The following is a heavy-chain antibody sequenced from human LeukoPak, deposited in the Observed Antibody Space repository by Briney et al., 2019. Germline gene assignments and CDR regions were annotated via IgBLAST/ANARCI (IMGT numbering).Heavy chain of an antibody. J-gene: IGHJ4*02. Sequence: GGSLRLSCAASGFTFDDYAMHWVRQAPGKGLEWVSGLSWNSAYIGYADSVKGRFTISRDNAKNSLYLQMNSLRAEDTAVYYCARGALRLDYWGQGTLVTVSS. CDR2: LSWNSAYI. CDR3: ARGALRLDY. V-gene: IGHV3-9*01. CDR1: GFTFDDYA. D-gene: IGHD3-16*01.